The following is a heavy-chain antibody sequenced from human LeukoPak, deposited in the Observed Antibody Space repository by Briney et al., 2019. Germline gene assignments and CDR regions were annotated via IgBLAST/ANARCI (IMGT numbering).Heavy chain of an antibody. CDR1: GYTLTELS. V-gene: IGHV1-24*01. CDR2: FYPEDGET. CDR3: ATTPPRWLRQLGFDY. D-gene: IGHD5-24*01. J-gene: IGHJ4*02. Sequence: ASVRVSCKVSGYTLTELSMHWVRQAPGKGLEWMGGFYPEDGETIYAQKFQGRVTMTEDTSTDTAYMELSSLRSEDTAVYYCATTPPRWLRQLGFDYWGQGTLVTVSS.